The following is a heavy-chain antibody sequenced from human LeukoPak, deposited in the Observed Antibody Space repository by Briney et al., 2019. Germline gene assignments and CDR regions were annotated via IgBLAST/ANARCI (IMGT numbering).Heavy chain of an antibody. CDR3: AREGGDYVSDY. J-gene: IGHJ4*02. CDR1: GXXXXGGXX. D-gene: IGHD4-17*01. Sequence: GXXXXGGXXXSWVRQHPGKGLEWIGYIYYSGSTYYNPSLKSRVTISVDTSKNQFSLKLSSVTAADTAVYYCAREGGDYVSDYWGQGTLVTVSS. CDR2: IYYSGST. V-gene: IGHV4-31*02.